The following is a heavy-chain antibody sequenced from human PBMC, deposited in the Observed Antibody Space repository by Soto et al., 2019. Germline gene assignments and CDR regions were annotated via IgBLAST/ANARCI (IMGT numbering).Heavy chain of an antibody. D-gene: IGHD2-21*01. Sequence: SETLSLTCTVSGGSISSGGYYWSWIRQHPGKGLEWIGYIYYSGSTYYNPSLKSRVTISVDTSKNQFSLKLSSVTAADTAVYYFLFFCDGDYHYGNSVRAQRTTVPVS. CDR3: LFFCDGDYHYGNSV. V-gene: IGHV4-31*03. CDR1: GGSISSGGYY. CDR2: IYYSGST. J-gene: IGHJ6*02.